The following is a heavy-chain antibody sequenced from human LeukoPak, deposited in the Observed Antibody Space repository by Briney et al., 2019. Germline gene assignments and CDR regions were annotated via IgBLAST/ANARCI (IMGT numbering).Heavy chain of an antibody. CDR3: ARCGARNYYNFDY. V-gene: IGHV1-2*02. CDR1: GYTFTCWY. D-gene: IGHD3-10*01. J-gene: IGHJ4*02. CDR2: INANSGAT. Sequence: ASVKVSCKASGYTFTCWYMHWVRQAPGEGLEWMGWINANSGATYFVQKFQGRLIMTRDTPIRTVYMELSSLRSDDTAVYYCARCGARNYYNFDYWGQGTLVTVSS.